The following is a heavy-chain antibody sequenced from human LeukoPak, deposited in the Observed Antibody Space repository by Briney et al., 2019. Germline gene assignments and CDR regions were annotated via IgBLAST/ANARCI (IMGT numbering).Heavy chain of an antibody. J-gene: IGHJ5*02. CDR2: IYYSGST. D-gene: IGHD6-13*01. CDR3: ARHRRSSWYRFNWFDP. V-gene: IGHV4-39*01. CDR1: GGSISSSSYY. Sequence: PSETLSLTCTVSGGSISSSSYYWGWIRQPPGKGLEWIGSIYYSGSTYYNPSLKSRVTISVDTSKNQFSLKLSSVTAADTAVYYCARHRRSSWYRFNWFDPWGQGTLVTVSS.